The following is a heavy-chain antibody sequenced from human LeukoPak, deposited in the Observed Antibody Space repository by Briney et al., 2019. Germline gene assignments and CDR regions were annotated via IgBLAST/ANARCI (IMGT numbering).Heavy chain of an antibody. CDR1: GYSFTIYS. V-gene: IGHV5-51*01. CDR3: ARLNYGGNSHIDY. D-gene: IGHD4-23*01. Sequence: GESRKISCKGSGYSFTIYSMGGARQMPGKGLEWMGIIYPGESDTRYSPSFQGQVTISADKSISTAYLQWRSLNASDTAMYYCARLNYGGNSHIDYWGQGTLVTVSS. CDR2: IYPGESDT. J-gene: IGHJ4*02.